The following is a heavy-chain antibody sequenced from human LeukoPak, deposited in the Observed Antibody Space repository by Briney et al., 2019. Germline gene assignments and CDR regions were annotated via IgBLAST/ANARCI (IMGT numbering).Heavy chain of an antibody. CDR2: ISYDGSNK. D-gene: IGHD7-27*01. J-gene: IGHJ4*02. Sequence: GGSLTLSCAASAFTFSSYGMHWVRQAPGKGLEWVAVISYDGSNKYYADSVKGRFTISRDNSKNTLYLQMNSLRAEDTAVYYCFYWRFWGFDYWGQGTLVTVSS. CDR3: FYWRFWGFDY. CDR1: AFTFSSYG. V-gene: IGHV3-30*03.